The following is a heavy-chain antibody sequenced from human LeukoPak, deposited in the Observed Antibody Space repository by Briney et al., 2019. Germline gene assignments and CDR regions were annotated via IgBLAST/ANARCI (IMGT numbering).Heavy chain of an antibody. D-gene: IGHD3-22*01. CDR1: GFTFSSYW. V-gene: IGHV3-74*01. CDR2: INSDGSST. CDR3: ARTPYYYDSSGQGDYYYYMDV. Sequence: GGTLRLSCAASGFTFSSYWMHWVRQAPGKGLVWVSRINSDGSSTSYADSVKGRFTISRDNAKNTLYLQMNSLRAEDTAVYYCARTPYYYDSSGQGDYYYYMDVWGKGTTVTVSS. J-gene: IGHJ6*03.